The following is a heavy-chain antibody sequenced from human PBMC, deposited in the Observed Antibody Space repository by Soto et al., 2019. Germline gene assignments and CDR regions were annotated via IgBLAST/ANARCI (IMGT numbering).Heavy chain of an antibody. CDR1: GYTFTSYT. CDR3: AVGPYCSGGSCYRGGYYYYIDV. J-gene: IGHJ6*03. D-gene: IGHD2-15*01. V-gene: IGHV1-3*01. CDR2: INAGNGNT. Sequence: ASVKVACKASGYTFTSYTMHLVRQAPGQRLEWMGWINAGNGNTKYSQKFQGRVTITRDTSASTAYMELSSLRSEDTAVYYCAVGPYCSGGSCYRGGYYYYIDVRAQGTTVPVSS.